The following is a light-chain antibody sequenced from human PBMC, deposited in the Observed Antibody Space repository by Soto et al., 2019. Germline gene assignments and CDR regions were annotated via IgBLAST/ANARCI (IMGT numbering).Light chain of an antibody. Sequence: PGERANSSCRASQSVSPSSLAWYQQKPGQAPRILIYAASSRATGIPDRFSGSGSGTDFSLTINRLEPEDSAVYYCQQYDTSPRTFGQGTKVDIK. V-gene: IGKV3-20*01. CDR1: QSVSPSS. CDR2: AAS. J-gene: IGKJ1*01. CDR3: QQYDTSPRT.